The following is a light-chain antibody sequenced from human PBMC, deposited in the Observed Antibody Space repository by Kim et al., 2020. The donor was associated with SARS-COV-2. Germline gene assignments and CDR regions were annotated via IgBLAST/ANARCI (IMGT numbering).Light chain of an antibody. CDR3: QQRSNWPRDT. J-gene: IGKJ2*01. CDR2: DAS. Sequence: LSPAERPTLSCRASQSMSSYLAWYQQKPGGAPRLLIYDASNRATGIPARFSGSGSGTDFTLTISSLEPEDFAVYYCQQRSNWPRDTFGQGTKLEIK. V-gene: IGKV3-11*01. CDR1: QSMSSY.